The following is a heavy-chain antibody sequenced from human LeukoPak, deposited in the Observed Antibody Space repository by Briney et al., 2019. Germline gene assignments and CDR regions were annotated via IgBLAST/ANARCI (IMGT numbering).Heavy chain of an antibody. CDR3: ARGVKYIEARPPYFDS. J-gene: IGHJ4*02. CDR1: GFTSTNYW. Sequence: GGSLRLSCAASGFTSTNYWMSWVRQAPGKGLKLVANIKQDRSEKYYVDSVKGRFTISRDNAKNSLYLQMNSLRAEDTALYYCARGVKYIEARPPYFDSWGQGTLVTVSS. CDR2: IKQDRSEK. V-gene: IGHV3-7*04. D-gene: IGHD6-6*01.